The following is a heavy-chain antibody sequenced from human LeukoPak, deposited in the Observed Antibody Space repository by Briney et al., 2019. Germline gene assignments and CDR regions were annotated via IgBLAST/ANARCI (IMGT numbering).Heavy chain of an antibody. V-gene: IGHV3-30*04. CDR3: ATSRSLDY. J-gene: IGHJ4*02. CDR2: ISYDGSNK. CDR1: GFTFSSYA. Sequence: GGSLRLSCAASGFTFSSYAMHWVRQAPGKGLEWVAVISYDGSNKYYADSVKGRFTISRDNSKNTLYLQMNSLRAEDTAVYFCATSRSLDYWGQGTLVTVSS.